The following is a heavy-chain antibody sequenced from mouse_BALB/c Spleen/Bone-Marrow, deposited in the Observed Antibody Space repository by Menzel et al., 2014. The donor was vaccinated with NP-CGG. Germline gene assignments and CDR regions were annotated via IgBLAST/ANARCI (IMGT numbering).Heavy chain of an antibody. CDR2: ISYSGRT. Sequence: EVQLQQSGPGLVKPSQSLSLTCTVTGYSITSDYAWNWIRQFPGNKLEWMGYISYSGRTGYNPSLKRRISITRDTTKNQFFLQLNSVTTEDTATYYCAKYRYDDYYAMDYWGQGTSVTVSS. CDR1: GYSITSDYA. J-gene: IGHJ4*01. V-gene: IGHV3-2*02. CDR3: AKYRYDDYYAMDY. D-gene: IGHD2-14*01.